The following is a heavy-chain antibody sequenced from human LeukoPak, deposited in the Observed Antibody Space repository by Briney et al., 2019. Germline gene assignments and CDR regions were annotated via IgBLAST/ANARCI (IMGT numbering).Heavy chain of an antibody. CDR2: IYTSGST. Sequence: PSETLSLTCTVSGGSISSGSYYWSWIRQPAGKGLEWIGRIYTSGSTNYNPSLKSRVTISVDTSKNQFSLKLSSVTAADTAVYYCAREDKMATINYWGQGTLVTVSS. D-gene: IGHD5-24*01. CDR3: AREDKMATINY. J-gene: IGHJ4*02. V-gene: IGHV4-61*02. CDR1: GGSISSGSYY.